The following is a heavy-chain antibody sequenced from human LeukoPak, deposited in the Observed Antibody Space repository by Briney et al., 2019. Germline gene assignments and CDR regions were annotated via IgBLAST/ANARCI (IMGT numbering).Heavy chain of an antibody. V-gene: IGHV4-59*01. CDR2: IYYSGST. Sequence: SETLSLTCTVSGGSISSYYWSWIRQPRGKGLEWIGYIYYSGSTNYNPSLKSRVTISVDTSKDQFSLKLSSVTAADTAVYYCAGTGIAVAGTGDYWGQGTLVTVSS. CDR3: AGTGIAVAGTGDY. J-gene: IGHJ4*02. D-gene: IGHD6-19*01. CDR1: GGSISSYY.